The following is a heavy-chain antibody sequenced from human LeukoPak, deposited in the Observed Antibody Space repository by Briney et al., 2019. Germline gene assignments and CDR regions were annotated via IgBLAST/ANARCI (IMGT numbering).Heavy chain of an antibody. J-gene: IGHJ6*03. Sequence: PGGSLRLSCAASGFTFSGSAMHWVRQASGKGLEWVGRIRSKANSYATAYAASVKGRFTISRDDSKNTAYLQMNSLKTEDTAVYYCTRHGAGGYSYGPFLHYYYYMDVWGKGTTVTVSS. D-gene: IGHD5-18*01. CDR3: TRHGAGGYSYGPFLHYYYYMDV. V-gene: IGHV3-73*01. CDR2: IRSKANSYAT. CDR1: GFTFSGSA.